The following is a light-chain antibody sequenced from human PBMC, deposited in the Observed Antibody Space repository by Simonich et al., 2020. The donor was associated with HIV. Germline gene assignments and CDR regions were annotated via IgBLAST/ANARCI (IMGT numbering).Light chain of an antibody. Sequence: EIVMTQSPATLSVSPGEIATLSCRVSQTVASNLSWYQQKPGQAPRLLIYGASSRATGIPARFSGSGFGTEFTLTISSMQSEDFAVYYCQQYYSTPLAFGQGTKLEIK. CDR2: GAS. CDR1: QTVASN. CDR3: QQYYSTPLA. V-gene: IGKV3-15*01. J-gene: IGKJ2*01.